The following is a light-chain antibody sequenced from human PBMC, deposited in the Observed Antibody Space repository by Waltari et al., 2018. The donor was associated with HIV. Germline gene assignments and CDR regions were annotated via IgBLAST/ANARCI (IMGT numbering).Light chain of an antibody. CDR3: QQSYSTPFT. Sequence: DIQMTQSPSSLSASVGDRVTITCRASQSISSYLNWYQQKPGKAPKLLIYAASSLQSGVPSRVSGSGSGTDFTLTISSLQPGDFATYYCQQSYSTPFTFGPGTKVDIK. V-gene: IGKV1-39*01. CDR2: AAS. CDR1: QSISSY. J-gene: IGKJ3*01.